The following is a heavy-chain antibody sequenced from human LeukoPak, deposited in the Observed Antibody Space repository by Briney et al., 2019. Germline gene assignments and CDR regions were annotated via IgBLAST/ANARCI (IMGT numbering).Heavy chain of an antibody. CDR1: GYTFTSYG. V-gene: IGHV1-18*01. Sequence: GASVKVSCKASGYTFTSYGISWVRQAPGQGLEWMGWISAYNGNTNYAQKLQGRVTMTTDTSTSTAYMELRSLRSDDTAVYYCARVYYYDSSGYYSPGYYGMDVWGQGTTVTVSS. J-gene: IGHJ6*02. D-gene: IGHD3-22*01. CDR2: ISAYNGNT. CDR3: ARVYYYDSSGYYSPGYYGMDV.